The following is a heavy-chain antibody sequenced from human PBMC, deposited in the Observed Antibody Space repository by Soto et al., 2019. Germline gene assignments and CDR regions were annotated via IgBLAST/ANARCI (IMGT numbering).Heavy chain of an antibody. CDR1: GFTFSSYG. V-gene: IGHV3-33*01. Sequence: GESLKISCAASGFTFSSYGMHWVRQAPGKGLEWVAVIWYDGSNKYYADSVKGRFTISRDNSKNTLYLQMNSLRAEDTAVYYCASLSDHYEASYWGQGTLVTVSS. CDR2: IWYDGSNK. J-gene: IGHJ4*02. D-gene: IGHD4-17*01. CDR3: ASLSDHYEASY.